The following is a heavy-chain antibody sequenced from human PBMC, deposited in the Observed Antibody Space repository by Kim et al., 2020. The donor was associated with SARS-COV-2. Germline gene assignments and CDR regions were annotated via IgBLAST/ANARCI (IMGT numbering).Heavy chain of an antibody. V-gene: IGHV1-69*04. Sequence: ANYAQKFQGRVTITADKSTSTAYMELSSLRSEDTAVYYCARDVDTAMVDYWGQGTLVTVSS. CDR3: ARDVDTAMVDY. J-gene: IGHJ4*02. D-gene: IGHD5-18*01. CDR2: A.